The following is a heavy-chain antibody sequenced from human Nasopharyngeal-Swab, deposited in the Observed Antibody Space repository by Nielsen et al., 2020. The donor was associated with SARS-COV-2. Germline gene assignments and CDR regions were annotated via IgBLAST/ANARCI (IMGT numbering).Heavy chain of an antibody. CDR3: AKDLKYCTSSTCFKASYYYGLDV. J-gene: IGHJ6*01. D-gene: IGHD2/OR15-2a*01. Sequence: GESLKISCEASGFTFRTYTMHWVRQVPGKGLEWVAVISHDGSNRYYADSVKGRIAISRDNSKDTMYLQMNSLRLEDTAIYHCAKDLKYCTSSTCFKASYYYGLDVWGQGTLVTVSS. V-gene: IGHV3-30*18. CDR2: ISHDGSNR. CDR1: GFTFRTYT.